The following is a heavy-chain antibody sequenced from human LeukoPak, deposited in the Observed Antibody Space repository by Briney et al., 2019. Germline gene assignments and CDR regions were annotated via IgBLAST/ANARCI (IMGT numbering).Heavy chain of an antibody. V-gene: IGHV4-30-2*01. D-gene: IGHD6-6*01. CDR3: AREYSSSLAD. Sequence: SQTLSLTCAVSGGSISSGGYSWSWIRQPPGKGLEWIGYIYHSGSTYYNPSLKSRVTISVDRSKNQFSLKLSSVTAADTAVYYCAREYSSSLADWGQGTLVTVSS. CDR1: GGSISSGGYS. J-gene: IGHJ4*02. CDR2: IYHSGST.